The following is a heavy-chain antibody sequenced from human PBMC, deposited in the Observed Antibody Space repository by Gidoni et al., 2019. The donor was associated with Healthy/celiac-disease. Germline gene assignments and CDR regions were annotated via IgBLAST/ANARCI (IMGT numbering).Heavy chain of an antibody. CDR2: ISGSGGST. CDR3: ARGPERITMLVVVIPLDY. V-gene: IGHV3-23*01. J-gene: IGHJ4*02. D-gene: IGHD3-22*01. Sequence: EVQLLESGGGLVQPGGSLRLSCAAFGFTFSSYAMSWVRQAPGKGLEWVSAISGSGGSTYYADSVKGRFTISRDNSKNTLYLQMNSLRAEDTAVYYCARGPERITMLVVVIPLDYWGQGTLVTVSS. CDR1: GFTFSSYA.